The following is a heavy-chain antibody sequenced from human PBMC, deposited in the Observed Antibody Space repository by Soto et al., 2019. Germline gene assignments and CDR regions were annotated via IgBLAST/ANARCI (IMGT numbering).Heavy chain of an antibody. V-gene: IGHV3-11*06. D-gene: IGHD3-3*01. Sequence: GGSLRLSCVASGFAFSDYYMTWIRQAPGKGLEWVSSISSSSSYIYYADSVKGRFTISRDNAKNSLYLQMNSLRAEDTAVYYCARDSSTIFGVAIPNYGMDVWGQGTTVTVSS. CDR1: GFAFSDYY. CDR3: ARDSSTIFGVAIPNYGMDV. J-gene: IGHJ6*02. CDR2: ISSSSSYI.